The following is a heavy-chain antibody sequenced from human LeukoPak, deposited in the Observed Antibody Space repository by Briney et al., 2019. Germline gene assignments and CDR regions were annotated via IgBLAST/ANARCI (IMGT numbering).Heavy chain of an antibody. D-gene: IGHD6-13*01. Sequence: GESLKISCKGSGYSFTSYWIGWVRQMPGKGLEWMGIIYPGDSDTRYSPSFQGQVTISADKSISTAYLHWSSLKASDTAMYYCARCGIEAVSLIDYWGQGTQVTVSS. CDR3: ARCGIEAVSLIDY. V-gene: IGHV5-51*01. J-gene: IGHJ4*02. CDR2: IYPGDSDT. CDR1: GYSFTSYW.